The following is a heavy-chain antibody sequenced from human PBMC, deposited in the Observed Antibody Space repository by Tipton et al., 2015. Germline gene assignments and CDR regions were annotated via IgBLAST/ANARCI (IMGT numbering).Heavy chain of an antibody. Sequence: QVQLVQSGAEVKKPGSSVNVSCKASGGTFSSYGINWVRQVPGQGLEWMGGIIPLFGRPNYAQKFQGRVTITADESTTTAYLELSSLRSEDTAVYYCAKLGLELLGGHSEYYYGMDVWGQGTTVTVSS. CDR3: AKLGLELLGGHSEYYYGMDV. V-gene: IGHV1-69*01. CDR2: IIPLFGRP. J-gene: IGHJ6*02. D-gene: IGHD1-7*01. CDR1: GGTFSSYG.